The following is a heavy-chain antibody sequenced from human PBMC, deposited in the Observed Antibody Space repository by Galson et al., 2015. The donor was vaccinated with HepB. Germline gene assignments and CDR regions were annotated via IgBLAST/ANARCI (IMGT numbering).Heavy chain of an antibody. D-gene: IGHD6-13*01. CDR2: INHSGNT. J-gene: IGHJ4*02. CDR1: GGSFTEHF. V-gene: IGHV4-34*10. Sequence: SETLSLTCAVYGGSFTEHFWSWIRQPPGKGLEWLGEINHSGNTNYNPSLKSRVTLSIATSMNQFTLRLRSVTAADTAIYFGARGSFLSAAGTVYGASDYDYWGQGTLVTVSS. CDR3: ARGSFLSAAGTVYGASDYDY.